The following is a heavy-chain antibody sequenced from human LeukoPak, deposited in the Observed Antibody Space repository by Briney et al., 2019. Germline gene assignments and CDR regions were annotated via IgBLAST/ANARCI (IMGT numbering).Heavy chain of an antibody. CDR3: ARGSPTYYDTWDFDY. D-gene: IGHD3-3*01. V-gene: IGHV4-4*07. CDR2: IYSSGST. J-gene: IGHJ4*02. CDR1: GGSFSSYY. Sequence: ALETLSLTCTVSGGSFSSYYWSWIRQPAGMGLEWIGRIYSSGSTKYNPSLKSRVTMSVDASKNQFSLRLRSVTAADAAVYYCARGSPTYYDTWDFDYWGQGIQVTVSS.